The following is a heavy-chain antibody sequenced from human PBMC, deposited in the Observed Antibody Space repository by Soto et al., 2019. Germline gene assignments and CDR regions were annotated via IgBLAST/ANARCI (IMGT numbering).Heavy chain of an antibody. CDR1: GGSISSGGYY. D-gene: IGHD6-25*01. V-gene: IGHV4-31*03. CDR2: IYYSGST. J-gene: IGHJ3*02. Sequence: SETLSLTCTVSGGSISSGGYYWSWIRQHPGKGLEWIGYIYYSGSTYYNPSLKSRVTISVDTSKNQFSLKLSSVTAADTAVYYCAREMRAAPDAFDIWGQGTMVTVSS. CDR3: AREMRAAPDAFDI.